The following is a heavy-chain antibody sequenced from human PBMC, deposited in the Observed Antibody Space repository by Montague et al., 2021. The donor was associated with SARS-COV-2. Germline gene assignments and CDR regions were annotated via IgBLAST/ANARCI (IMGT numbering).Heavy chain of an antibody. V-gene: IGHV4-34*01. Sequence: SETLSLTCAVYGGSFSGYYWSWIRQPPGKGLEWIGVINHSGSTNYNPSLKSRVTISVDTYKNQFPLKLSSVTAAATAAYYCARGAIVVVPAALGLGYYYYYYMDVWGKGTTVTVSS. D-gene: IGHD2-2*01. CDR1: GGSFSGYY. CDR3: ARGAIVVVPAALGLGYYYYYYMDV. CDR2: INHSGST. J-gene: IGHJ6*03.